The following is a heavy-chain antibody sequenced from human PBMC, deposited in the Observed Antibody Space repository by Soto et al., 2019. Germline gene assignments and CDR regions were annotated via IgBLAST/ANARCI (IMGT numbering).Heavy chain of an antibody. Sequence: QVQLVQSGAEVKKPGSSVKVSCKASGGTFSSYAISWVRQAPGQGLEWMGGIIPIFGTANYAQKFQGRVTITADESTSTAYMELSSLRSEDTAVYYCARGVELAPAAVDYYGMDVWGQGTTVTVSS. V-gene: IGHV1-69*12. J-gene: IGHJ6*02. D-gene: IGHD2-2*01. CDR3: ARGVELAPAAVDYYGMDV. CDR1: GGTFSSYA. CDR2: IIPIFGTA.